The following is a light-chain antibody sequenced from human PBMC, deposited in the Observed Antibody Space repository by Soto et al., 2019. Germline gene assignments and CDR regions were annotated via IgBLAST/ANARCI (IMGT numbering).Light chain of an antibody. CDR2: AAS. V-gene: IGKV3-20*01. J-gene: IGKJ1*01. CDR3: QQYGSSPRT. CDR1: QSGISSY. Sequence: SPGESAPLSCRASQSGISSYLDWYQQTPGQAPRLLIYAASSLATGIPYRFSGSGSGTDFSLTISRLQAEDFAVYYCQQYGSSPRTFGEGTKVDIK.